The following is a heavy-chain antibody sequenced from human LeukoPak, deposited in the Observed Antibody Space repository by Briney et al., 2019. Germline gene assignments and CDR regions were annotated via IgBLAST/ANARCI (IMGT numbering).Heavy chain of an antibody. CDR2: ISSTSGYI. V-gene: IGHV3-21*01. CDR1: GFTFSSYS. D-gene: IGHD5-18*01. Sequence: NPGGSLRLSCAASGFTFSSYSMHWVRQAPGKGLEWVSSISSTSGYIYYADSVKGRFTISRDNAKNSLYLQMNSLRAEDTAVYYCARTYTALDYWGQGTLVTVSS. J-gene: IGHJ4*02. CDR3: ARTYTALDY.